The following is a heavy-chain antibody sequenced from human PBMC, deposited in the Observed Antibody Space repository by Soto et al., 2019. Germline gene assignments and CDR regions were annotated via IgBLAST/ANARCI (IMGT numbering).Heavy chain of an antibody. CDR3: ARESGGATATLDYYYFYMDV. J-gene: IGHJ6*03. Sequence: QVQLVQSGAEVKKPGASVKVSCKTSGDSFSAFYLHWVRQAPGQGLEWLGWINPNGGATKYAQKFRGRVAMTRDTSISTAYLELSSLRSDDTAIYYCARESGGATATLDYYYFYMDVWGKGTRVTVSS. CDR1: GDSFSAFY. V-gene: IGHV1-2*02. D-gene: IGHD5-12*01. CDR2: INPNGGAT.